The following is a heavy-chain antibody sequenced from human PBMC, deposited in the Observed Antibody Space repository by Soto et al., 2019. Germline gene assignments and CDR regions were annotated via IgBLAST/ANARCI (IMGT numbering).Heavy chain of an antibody. CDR2: IYSGGST. D-gene: IGHD3-9*01. CDR3: AKGPVLRYFDWPPPIDY. J-gene: IGHJ4*02. CDR1: GFIVSNTY. Sequence: GGSLRLSCAASGFIVSNTYMSWVRQAPGKGVEWVSFIYSGGSTYYADSVKGRFTISRDSSTNMLYLQMSSLRAEDTAVYYCAKGPVLRYFDWPPPIDYWGQGTLVTVSS. V-gene: IGHV3-66*01.